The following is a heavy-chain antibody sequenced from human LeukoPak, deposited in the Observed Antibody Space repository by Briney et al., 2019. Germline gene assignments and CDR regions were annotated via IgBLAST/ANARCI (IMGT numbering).Heavy chain of an antibody. CDR3: AKDRSYSSGWYVEYFQH. CDR1: GFTFSSYA. V-gene: IGHV3-23*01. D-gene: IGHD6-19*01. CDR2: ISGSGGST. Sequence: PGGSLRLSCAASGFTFSSYAMSWVRQAPGKGLEWVSAISGSGGSTYYADSVKGRFTISRDNSKNTLYLQMNSLRAEDTAVYYCAKDRSYSSGWYVEYFQHWGQGTLVTVSS. J-gene: IGHJ1*01.